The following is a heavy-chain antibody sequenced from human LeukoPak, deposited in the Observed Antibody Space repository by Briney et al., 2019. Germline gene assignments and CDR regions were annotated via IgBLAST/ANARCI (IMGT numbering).Heavy chain of an antibody. V-gene: IGHV4-59*01. Sequence: SETLSLTCTVSGGSISSYYWSWIRQPPGKGLEWIGYIYYSGSTNYNPSLKGRVTISVDTSKNQFSLKLSSVTAADTAVYYCARFFGSGRQTDYWGQGTLVTVSS. CDR1: GGSISSYY. CDR3: ARFFGSGRQTDY. D-gene: IGHD3-10*01. J-gene: IGHJ4*02. CDR2: IYYSGST.